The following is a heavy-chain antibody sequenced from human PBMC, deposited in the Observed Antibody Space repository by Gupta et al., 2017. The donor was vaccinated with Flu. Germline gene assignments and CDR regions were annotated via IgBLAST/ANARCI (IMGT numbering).Heavy chain of an antibody. D-gene: IGHD2-2*01. V-gene: IGHV1-69*06. Sequence: GQGLEWMGGIIPIFGTANYAQKFQGRVTITADKSTSTAYMELSSLRSEDTAVYYCARGSIVVVPAAISWFDPWGQGTLVTVSS. CDR2: IIPIFGTA. CDR3: ARGSIVVVPAAISWFDP. J-gene: IGHJ5*02.